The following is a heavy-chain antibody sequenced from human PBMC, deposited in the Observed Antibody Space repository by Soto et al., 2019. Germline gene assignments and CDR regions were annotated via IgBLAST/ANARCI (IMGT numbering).Heavy chain of an antibody. D-gene: IGHD3-22*01. CDR3: ARDPYSYYYDSSVSYYFDY. CDR1: GFPFSSYA. CDR2: ISYDGSNK. V-gene: IGHV3-30-3*01. J-gene: IGHJ4*02. Sequence: GGSLRLSCAASGFPFSSYAMHWVRQAPGKGLEWVAVISYDGSNKYYADSVKGRFTISRDNSRNTLYLQMNSLRAEDTAVYYCARDPYSYYYDSSVSYYFDYWGQGTLVTVSS.